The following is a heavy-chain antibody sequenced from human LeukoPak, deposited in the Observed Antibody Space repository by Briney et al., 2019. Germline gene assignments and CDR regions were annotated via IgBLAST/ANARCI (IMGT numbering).Heavy chain of an antibody. CDR3: ARGRPSDY. Sequence: GGSLRLSCAASGFTVSGNYMSWVRQAPGKGLQWVSVIYSASSTYYADSVKGRFTVSRDNSQNTLYLQMSSLRVEDTAVYYCARGRPSDYWGQGTLATVSS. V-gene: IGHV3-53*01. CDR1: GFTVSGNY. CDR2: IYSASST. J-gene: IGHJ4*02.